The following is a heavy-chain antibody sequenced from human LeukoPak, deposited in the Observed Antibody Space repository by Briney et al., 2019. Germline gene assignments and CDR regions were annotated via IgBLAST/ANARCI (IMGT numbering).Heavy chain of an antibody. J-gene: IGHJ6*02. CDR1: GYTFTSYA. CDR3: ARMNLMATIPYYYGMDV. CDR2: INAGNGNT. Sequence: ASVKVSCKASGYTFTSYAMHWVRQAPGQRLEWMGWINAGNGNTKYSQKFQGRVTITRDTSASTAYMELSSLRSEDTAVYYCARMNLMATIPYYYGMDVWGQGTTVTVSS. D-gene: IGHD5-12*01. V-gene: IGHV1-3*01.